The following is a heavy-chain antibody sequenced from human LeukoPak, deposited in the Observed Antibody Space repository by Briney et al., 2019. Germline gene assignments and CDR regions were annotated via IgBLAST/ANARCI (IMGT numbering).Heavy chain of an antibody. CDR1: GFTFSNYA. Sequence: SGGSLRLSCVASGFTFSNYAMSWVRQAPGKGLEWVSGISWNSGSIGYADSVKGRFTISRDNAKNSLYLQMNSLRAEDTALYYCAKVAGYSSGWYDYWGQGTLVTVSS. CDR3: AKVAGYSSGWYDY. J-gene: IGHJ4*02. CDR2: ISWNSGSI. V-gene: IGHV3-9*01. D-gene: IGHD6-19*01.